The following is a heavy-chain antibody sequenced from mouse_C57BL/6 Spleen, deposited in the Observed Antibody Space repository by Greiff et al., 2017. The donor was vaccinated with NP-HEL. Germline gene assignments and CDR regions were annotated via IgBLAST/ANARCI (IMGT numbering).Heavy chain of an antibody. CDR2: ISDGGSYT. J-gene: IGHJ4*01. D-gene: IGHD1-1*01. CDR1: GFTFSSYA. Sequence: EVQLVESGGGLVKPGGSLKLSCAASGFTFSSYAMSWVRQTPEKRLEWVATISDGGSYTYYPDNVKGRFTISRDNAKNNLYLQMSHLKSEDTAMYYCASTVYAMDYWGQGTSVTVSS. CDR3: ASTVYAMDY. V-gene: IGHV5-4*01.